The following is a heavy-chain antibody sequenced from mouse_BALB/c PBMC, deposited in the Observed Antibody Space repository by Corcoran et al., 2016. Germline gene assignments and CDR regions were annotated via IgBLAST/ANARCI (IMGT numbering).Heavy chain of an antibody. CDR2: INPYNGAT. J-gene: IGHJ3*01. Sequence: VQLQQSGPELVKPGASVKISCKASGYSFTGYYMHWVKQSHVKSLEWIGRINPYNGATSYNQNFKDKASLTVDKSSSTAYMELHSLTSEDSAVYYCAKADGSSSWFAYWGQGTLVTVSA. CDR3: AKADGSSSWFAY. V-gene: IGHV1-31*01. CDR1: GYSFTGYY. D-gene: IGHD1-1*01.